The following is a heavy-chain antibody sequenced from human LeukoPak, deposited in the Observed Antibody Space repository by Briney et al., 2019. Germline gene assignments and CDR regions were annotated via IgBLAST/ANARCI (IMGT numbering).Heavy chain of an antibody. CDR3: ATSVDTAPRPFDY. CDR2: FDPEDGET. J-gene: IGHJ4*02. D-gene: IGHD5-18*01. V-gene: IGHV1-24*01. CDR1: GYTLTELS. Sequence: ASVKVSCKVSGYTLTELSMHWVRQAPGKGLEWMRGFDPEDGETIYAQKFQGRVTMTEDTSTDTAYMELSSLRSEDTAVYYCATSVDTAPRPFDYWGQGTLVTVSS.